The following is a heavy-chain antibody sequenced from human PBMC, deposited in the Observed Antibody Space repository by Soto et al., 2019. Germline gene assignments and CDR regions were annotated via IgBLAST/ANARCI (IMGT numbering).Heavy chain of an antibody. CDR3: ARERRVVVAATRYFDY. V-gene: IGHV3-33*01. J-gene: IGHJ4*02. CDR2: IWYDGSNK. Sequence: QVQLVESGGGVVQPGRSLRLSCAASGFTFSSYGMHWVRQAPGKGLEWVAVIWYDGSNKYYADSVKGRFTISRDNSKNTLYLQMNSLRAEDTAVYYCARERRVVVAATRYFDYWGQGTLVTVSS. D-gene: IGHD2-15*01. CDR1: GFTFSSYG.